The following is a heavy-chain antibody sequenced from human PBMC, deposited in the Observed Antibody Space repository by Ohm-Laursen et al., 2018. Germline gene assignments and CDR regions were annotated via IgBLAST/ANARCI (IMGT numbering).Heavy chain of an antibody. CDR2: IAPDGGAK. CDR1: GLTFSNFW. J-gene: IGHJ4*02. Sequence: SLRLSCSASGLTFSNFWMSWVRQAPGKGLEWLANIAPDGGAKYYVDSVKGRFTMSRDNTKSSLYLQMNSLRAEDTAVYYCAREANNWNLWWYFDYWGQGTLVTVSS. D-gene: IGHD1-7*01. CDR3: AREANNWNLWWYFDY. V-gene: IGHV3-7*03.